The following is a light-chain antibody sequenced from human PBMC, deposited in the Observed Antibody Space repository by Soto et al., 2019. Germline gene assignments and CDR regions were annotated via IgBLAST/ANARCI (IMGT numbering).Light chain of an antibody. Sequence: EIAMTQSPATLSVSPGETATLSCRASQSVSNNVAWYQQKPGQAPRLLIYDASNRATGIPARFSGSGSGTDFTLTISSLEPEDFAVYYCQQRSNWPLTFGGGTKVDI. J-gene: IGKJ4*01. CDR3: QQRSNWPLT. CDR1: QSVSNN. CDR2: DAS. V-gene: IGKV3-11*01.